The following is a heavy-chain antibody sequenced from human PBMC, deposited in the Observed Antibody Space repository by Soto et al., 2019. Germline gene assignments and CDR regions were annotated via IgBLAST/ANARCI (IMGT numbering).Heavy chain of an antibody. CDR2: IIPLFGTP. CDR3: ARDRDDYGSGNYYNRSDL. V-gene: IGHV1-69*01. D-gene: IGHD3-10*01. J-gene: IGHJ4*02. CDR1: GGIFSTYA. Sequence: QVQLVQSGAEVKKPGSSVTVSCKASGGIFSTYAISWLRQAPGQGLEWMGGIIPLFGTPNYAQRFQGRGTITADESTSTAYMELSRLRSEDTAVYYCARDRDDYGSGNYYNRSDLWCQGTLVTVSS.